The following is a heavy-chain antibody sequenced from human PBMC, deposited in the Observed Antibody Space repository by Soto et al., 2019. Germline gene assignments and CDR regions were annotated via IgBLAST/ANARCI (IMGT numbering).Heavy chain of an antibody. CDR3: AKDAFYSSGWYYWYFDL. CDR2: ISWNSGSI. J-gene: IGHJ2*01. D-gene: IGHD6-19*01. V-gene: IGHV3-9*01. Sequence: EVQLVESGGGLVQPGRSLRLSCAASGFTFDEYDMHRVRQAPGKGLEWVSGISWNSGSIGYADSVKGRFTISRDNAKNSLYLQMNSLRAEDTALYYCAKDAFYSSGWYYWYFDLWGRGTLVTVSS. CDR1: GFTFDEYD.